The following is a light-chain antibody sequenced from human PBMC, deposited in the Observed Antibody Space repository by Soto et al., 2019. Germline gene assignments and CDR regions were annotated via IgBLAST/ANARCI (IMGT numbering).Light chain of an antibody. CDR3: QQRSKWPT. J-gene: IGKJ1*01. V-gene: IGKV3-11*01. CDR2: DAS. CDR1: QSVSSY. Sequence: EIVLTQSPATLSLSPGERATLSCRASQSVSSYLDWYQQKPGQAPRLLIYDASNRATDIPARLSGSGSGTDFTLTISSLEPEDFAVYYCQQRSKWPTFGQGTKVEIK.